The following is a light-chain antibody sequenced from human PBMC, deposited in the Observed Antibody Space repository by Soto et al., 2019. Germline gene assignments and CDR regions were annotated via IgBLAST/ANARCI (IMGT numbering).Light chain of an antibody. Sequence: EVVLTQSPVTLSLSPGERATLSCRASQSFRGLLAWYQQKPGQAPRLLIYGASNRATGIPDRFSGSGYGTDFNLTISRLETEDFAVYWCQQYDSSPRTFGQGTKVDIK. CDR1: QSFRGL. V-gene: IGKV3-20*01. CDR2: GAS. J-gene: IGKJ1*01. CDR3: QQYDSSPRT.